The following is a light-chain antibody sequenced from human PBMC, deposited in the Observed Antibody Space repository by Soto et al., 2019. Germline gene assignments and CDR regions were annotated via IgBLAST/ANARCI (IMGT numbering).Light chain of an antibody. J-gene: IGKJ1*01. CDR2: GAS. CDR3: QQYNNWWT. Sequence: EIVMTQSPATLSVSPGERAILSCRASQSVSSNLAWYQQKPGQAPRLLIYGASTRATGIPARFSGSGSGTEFTLTISSLQFEDFAVYYCQQYNNWWTFGQGTKVEIK. V-gene: IGKV3-15*01. CDR1: QSVSSN.